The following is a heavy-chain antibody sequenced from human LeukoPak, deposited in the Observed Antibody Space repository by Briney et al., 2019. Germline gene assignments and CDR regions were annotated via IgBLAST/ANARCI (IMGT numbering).Heavy chain of an antibody. CDR2: ISYDGSNK. D-gene: IGHD3-10*01. V-gene: IGHV3-30-3*01. CDR3: ARDILLWFGELSQIFDY. J-gene: IGHJ4*02. CDR1: GFTFSSYA. Sequence: PGRSLRLSCAASGFTFSSYAMHWVRQAPGKGLEWVAVISYDGSNKYNADSVKGRFTISRDNSKNTLYLQMNSLRAEDTAVYYCARDILLWFGELSQIFDYWGQGTLVTVSS.